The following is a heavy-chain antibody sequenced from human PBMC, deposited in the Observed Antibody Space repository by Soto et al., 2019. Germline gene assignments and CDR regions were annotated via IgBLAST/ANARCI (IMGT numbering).Heavy chain of an antibody. J-gene: IGHJ4*02. D-gene: IGHD1-1*01. CDR3: AVDYRQIWNLPRCSDL. Sequence: GGSLRLSCAASGFTFSSHWMSWVRQAPGKGLEWLASIKQDGSEKHYVDSVKGRFTISGDNSKNSLYLQMNSLRAEDTAVYYCAVDYRQIWNLPRCSDLWGQGTLVTGFS. CDR2: IKQDGSEK. CDR1: GFTFSSHW. V-gene: IGHV3-7*01.